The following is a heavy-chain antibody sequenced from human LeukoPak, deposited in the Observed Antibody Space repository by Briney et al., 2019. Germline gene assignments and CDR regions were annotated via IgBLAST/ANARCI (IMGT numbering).Heavy chain of an antibody. D-gene: IGHD5-12*01. CDR1: GDSVSRNSAA. CDR2: TYYRSQWYN. V-gene: IGHV6-1*01. CDR3: ARDSGYDALFDY. J-gene: IGHJ4*02. Sequence: SQTLSLTCAISGDSVSRNSAAWNWIRQSPSRGLEWLGRTYYRSQWYNDYAVSVKGRITINPDTSQNQFSLQLNSVTPDDTAVYYCARDSGYDALFDYWGQGTLVTVSS.